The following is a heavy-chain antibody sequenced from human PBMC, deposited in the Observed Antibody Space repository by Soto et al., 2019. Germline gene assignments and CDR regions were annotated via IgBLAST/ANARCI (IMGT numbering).Heavy chain of an antibody. D-gene: IGHD2-15*01. J-gene: IGHJ4*02. V-gene: IGHV7-4-1*01. CDR3: AREKYCSGGSCYSDFDY. Sequence: ASVKVSCKASGYTFTSYAMNWVRQAPGQGLEWMGWINTNTGNPTYAQGFTGRFVFSLDTSVSTAYLQICSLKAEDTAVYYCAREKYCSGGSCYSDFDYWGQGTLVTVSS. CDR1: GYTFTSYA. CDR2: INTNTGNP.